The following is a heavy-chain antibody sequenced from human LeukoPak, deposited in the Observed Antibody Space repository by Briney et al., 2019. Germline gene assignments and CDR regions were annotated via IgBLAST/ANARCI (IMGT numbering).Heavy chain of an antibody. CDR2: IYTSGST. V-gene: IGHV4-4*07. CDR3: ARAGYYGSGSYYSDY. D-gene: IGHD3-10*01. J-gene: IGHJ4*02. Sequence: ETLSLTCTVSGGSISRYYWSWIRQPAGKGLEWIGRIYTSGSTNYNPSLKSRVTMSVDTSKNQFSLKLSSVTAADTAVYYCARAGYYGSGSYYSDYWGQGTLVTVSS. CDR1: GGSISRYY.